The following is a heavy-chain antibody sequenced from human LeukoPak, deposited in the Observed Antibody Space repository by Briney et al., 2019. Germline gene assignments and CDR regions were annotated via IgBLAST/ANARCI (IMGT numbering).Heavy chain of an antibody. J-gene: IGHJ4*02. Sequence: SETLSLTCTVSGASISSSSYYWGWIRQPQGKGLEWIGSIYYNGDTYYNSSLKSRLTISVDTSKNQFTLKLSSMTAAHTALYYCARLRGYTSGNPGYWGQGSLVTVSS. D-gene: IGHD5-18*01. CDR1: GASISSSSYY. CDR3: ARLRGYTSGNPGY. CDR2: IYYNGDT. V-gene: IGHV4-39*01.